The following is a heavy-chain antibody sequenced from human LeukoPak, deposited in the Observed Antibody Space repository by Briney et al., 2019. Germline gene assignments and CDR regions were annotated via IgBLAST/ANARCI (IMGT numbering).Heavy chain of an antibody. Sequence: PGGSLRLSCAASGFIFSTYGMHWVRQAPGKGLEWVSYISSSGSTIYYADSVKGRFTISRDNAKNSLYLQMNSLRAEDTAVYYCARDTYDSSGYYFPFDYWGQGTLVTVSS. CDR2: ISSSGSTI. V-gene: IGHV3-48*04. J-gene: IGHJ4*02. CDR1: GFIFSTYG. D-gene: IGHD3-22*01. CDR3: ARDTYDSSGYYFPFDY.